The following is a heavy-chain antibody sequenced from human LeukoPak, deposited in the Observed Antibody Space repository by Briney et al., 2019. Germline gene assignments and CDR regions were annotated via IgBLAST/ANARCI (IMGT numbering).Heavy chain of an antibody. CDR3: ATFPKGDCSSTSCYSVPTHYYYGMDV. CDR2: IKQDGSEK. V-gene: IGHV3-7*01. D-gene: IGHD2-2*01. Sequence: GGSLRLSCAASGFTFSSYGMNWVRQAPGKGLEWVANIKQDGSEKYYVDSVKGRFTISRDNAKNSLYLQMNSLRAEDTAVYYCATFPKGDCSSTSCYSVPTHYYYGMDVWGQGTTVTVSS. J-gene: IGHJ6*02. CDR1: GFTFSSYG.